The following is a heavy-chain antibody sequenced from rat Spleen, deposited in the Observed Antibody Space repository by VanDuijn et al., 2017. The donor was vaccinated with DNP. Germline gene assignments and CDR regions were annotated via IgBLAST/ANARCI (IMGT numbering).Heavy chain of an antibody. Sequence: EVQLVESGGGLVQPGRSMKLSCAASGFTFSDYAMAWVRQSPKKGLEWVATIIYDGSSTYYRDSVKGRFTISRDNAKSTLYLEMDSLRSEDTATYYCATLRLGGDFDYWGQGVMVTVSS. D-gene: IGHD5-1*01. CDR1: GFTFSDYA. J-gene: IGHJ2*01. V-gene: IGHV5-7*01. CDR2: IIYDGSST. CDR3: ATLRLGGDFDY.